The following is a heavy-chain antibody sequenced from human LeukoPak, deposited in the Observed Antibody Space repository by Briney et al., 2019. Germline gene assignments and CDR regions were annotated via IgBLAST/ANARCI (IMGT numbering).Heavy chain of an antibody. Sequence: SETLSLTCTVSGGSISSYYWSWIRQPPGKGLEWIGYIYYSGSTNYNPSLKSRVTISVDTSKNQFSLKLSSVTAADTAVYYSARASVAEFDYWGQGTLVTVSS. V-gene: IGHV4-59*01. CDR1: GGSISSYY. CDR2: IYYSGST. D-gene: IGHD3-10*01. J-gene: IGHJ4*02. CDR3: ARASVAEFDY.